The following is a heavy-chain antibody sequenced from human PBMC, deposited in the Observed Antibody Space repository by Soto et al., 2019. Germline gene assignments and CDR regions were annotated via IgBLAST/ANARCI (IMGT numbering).Heavy chain of an antibody. CDR1: GDTFTDYY. CDR3: ASGGHVVVVTAALDY. D-gene: IGHD2-21*02. J-gene: IGHJ4*02. CDR2: VNPSGGHT. Sequence: QVQLVQSGAEVKKPGASVKVSCKASGDTFTDYYIHWVLQAPGQVLEWMGTVNPSGGHTTYAQHFLGRMTMTMDTSTRTLYMELTSLTSEDTAVYYCASGGHVVVVTAALDYWGQGTLVTVSS. V-gene: IGHV1-46*01.